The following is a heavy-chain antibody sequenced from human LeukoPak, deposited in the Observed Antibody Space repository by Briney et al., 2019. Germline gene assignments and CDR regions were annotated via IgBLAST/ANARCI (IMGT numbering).Heavy chain of an antibody. CDR1: GFTFGDYA. Sequence: GGSLRLSCTASGFTFGDYAMTWVRQAPGKGLEWVGFIRSKAYGGTTEYAASVKGRFTISRDDSKSIAYLQMNSLKTEDTAVYYCTRGFGEFDYWGQGTLVTVSS. J-gene: IGHJ4*02. CDR2: IRSKAYGGTT. CDR3: TRGFGEFDY. D-gene: IGHD3-10*01. V-gene: IGHV3-49*04.